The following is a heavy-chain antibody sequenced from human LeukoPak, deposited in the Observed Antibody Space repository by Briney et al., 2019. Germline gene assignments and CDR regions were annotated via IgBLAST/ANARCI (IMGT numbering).Heavy chain of an antibody. Sequence: PSETLSLTCTVSGGSISSSSYYWGWLRQPPGKGLEWIGSIYYSGSTYYNPSLKSRVTISVDTSKNQFSLKLSSVTAADTAVYYCASIAAAGTFWFDPWGQGTLVTVSS. J-gene: IGHJ5*02. CDR2: IYYSGST. CDR1: GGSISSSSYY. CDR3: ASIAAAGTFWFDP. D-gene: IGHD6-13*01. V-gene: IGHV4-39*01.